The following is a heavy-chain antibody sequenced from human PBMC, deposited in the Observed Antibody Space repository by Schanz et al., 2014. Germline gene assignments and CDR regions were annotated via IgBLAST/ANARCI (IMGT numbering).Heavy chain of an antibody. J-gene: IGHJ4*02. Sequence: EVHLVESGGGLVQPGGSLRLSCAASGFTFSSYAMSWVRQAPGKGLEWVSAISGSGGSTYYADSVRGRFTMSRDNSKNTLYLQMNGLRGEDTAVYYCAKDLDANYFDYWGQGILVTVSS. CDR1: GFTFSSYA. D-gene: IGHD1-1*01. V-gene: IGHV3-23*04. CDR2: ISGSGGST. CDR3: AKDLDANYFDY.